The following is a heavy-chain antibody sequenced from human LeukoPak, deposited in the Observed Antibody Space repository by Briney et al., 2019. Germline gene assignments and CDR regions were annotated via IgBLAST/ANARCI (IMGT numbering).Heavy chain of an antibody. CDR2: IYYTGST. CDR3: ARQTTEGFDP. J-gene: IGHJ5*02. V-gene: IGHV4-59*11. Sequence: SETLSLTCTVSGGSISSHYWTWIRQPPGKGLEWIGFIYYTGSTNYNPPLKSRVTISIDTSKNQFSLKLSSVTAADTAVYYCARQTTEGFDPWGQGVLVTVSS. CDR1: GGSISSHY. D-gene: IGHD4-17*01.